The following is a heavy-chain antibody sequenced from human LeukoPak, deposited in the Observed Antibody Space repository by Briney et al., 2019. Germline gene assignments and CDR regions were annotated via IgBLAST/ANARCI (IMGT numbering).Heavy chain of an antibody. Sequence: SETLSLTCTVSGGSISSSSYYWGWIRQPPGKGLEWIGSIYYSGSTYYNPSLKSRVTISVDTSKNQFSLKLSSVTAADTAVYYCARAAEWQLVLSFDPWGQGTLVTVSS. CDR1: GGSISSSSYY. J-gene: IGHJ5*02. CDR2: IYYSGST. CDR3: ARAAEWQLVLSFDP. V-gene: IGHV4-39*07. D-gene: IGHD6-13*01.